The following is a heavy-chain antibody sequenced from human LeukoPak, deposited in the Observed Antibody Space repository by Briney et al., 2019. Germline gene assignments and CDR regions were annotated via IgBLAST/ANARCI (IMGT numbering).Heavy chain of an antibody. D-gene: IGHD1-20*01. CDR1: GFTFNSYW. V-gene: IGHV3-74*01. J-gene: IGHJ4*02. CDR3: LRDLNWSLDQ. CDR2: INTDGSST. Sequence: GGSLRLSCAASGFTFNSYWMHWVRQAPGKGLLWVSRINTDGSSTHYADSVKGRLTISRDNAKNMLYLQMNGLRAEDTAVYYCLRDLNWSLDQWGQGTLVTVSS.